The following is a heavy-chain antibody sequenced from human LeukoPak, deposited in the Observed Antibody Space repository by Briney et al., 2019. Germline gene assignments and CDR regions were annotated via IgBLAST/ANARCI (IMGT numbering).Heavy chain of an antibody. Sequence: GGSLRLSCAASGFTFSSYGMHWVRQAPGKGLEWVAVISYDGSNKYNEDSVKGRFTISRDNSKNTLYLQMNSLRAEDTAVYYCARDLEGSGSFYRPSYDYWGQGTLVTVSS. CDR1: GFTFSSYG. CDR2: ISYDGSNK. V-gene: IGHV3-30*03. J-gene: IGHJ4*02. CDR3: ARDLEGSGSFYRPSYDY. D-gene: IGHD3-10*01.